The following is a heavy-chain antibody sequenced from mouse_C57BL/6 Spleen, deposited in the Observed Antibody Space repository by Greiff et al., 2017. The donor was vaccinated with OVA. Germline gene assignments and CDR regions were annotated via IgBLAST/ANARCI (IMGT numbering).Heavy chain of an antibody. V-gene: IGHV14-3*01. CDR2: IDPANGHT. D-gene: IGHD2-3*01. Sequence: LVESVAELVRPGASVMLSFTASGFNIKNTYMHWVKQRPEQGLEWIGRIDPANGHTKYAPKFQGKATITADTSSNTAYLQLSSLTSEDTAIYYCARGWLLLYWYFDVWGTGTTVTVSS. CDR1: GFNIKNTY. CDR3: ARGWLLLYWYFDV. J-gene: IGHJ1*03.